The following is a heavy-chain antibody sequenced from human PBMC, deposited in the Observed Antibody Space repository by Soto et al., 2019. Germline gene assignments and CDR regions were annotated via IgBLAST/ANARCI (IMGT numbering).Heavy chain of an antibody. CDR3: AKDGVVLYLVYFDY. CDR1: GFTFSSYA. Sequence: EVQLLESGGGLVQPGGSLRLSCAASGFTFSSYAMSWVRQAPGKGLEWVSAISGSGGSTYYADSVKGRFTIARDNTKNTLYLQMNSLRAEDTAVYYGAKDGVVLYLVYFDYWGQGTLVTVSS. V-gene: IGHV3-23*01. J-gene: IGHJ4*02. D-gene: IGHD3-10*01. CDR2: ISGSGGST.